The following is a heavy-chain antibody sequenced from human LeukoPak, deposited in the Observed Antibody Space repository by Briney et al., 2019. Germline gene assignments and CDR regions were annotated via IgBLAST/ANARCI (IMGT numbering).Heavy chain of an antibody. V-gene: IGHV4-59*01. D-gene: IGHD3-3*01. CDR3: ARGGSYDFWSGYFYGMDV. J-gene: IGHJ6*02. CDR2: IYYSGST. Sequence: SETLSLTCTVSGGSISSYYWSWIRQPPGKGLEWIGYIYYSGSTNYNPSLKSRVTISVDTSKNQFSLKLSSVTAADTAVCYCARGGSYDFWSGYFYGMDVWGQGTTVTVSS. CDR1: GGSISSYY.